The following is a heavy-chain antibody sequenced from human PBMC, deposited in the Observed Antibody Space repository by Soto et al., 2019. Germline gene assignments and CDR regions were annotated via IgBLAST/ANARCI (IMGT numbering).Heavy chain of an antibody. Sequence: SETLSLTCAVYGGSFSGYYWSWIRQPPGKGLEWIGEINHSGSTNYNPSLKSRVTISVDTSKNQFSLKLSSVTAADTAVYYCASRYGSGSYSRNYYYYYGMDVWGQGTTVTVSS. D-gene: IGHD3-10*01. CDR2: INHSGST. V-gene: IGHV4-34*01. CDR3: ASRYGSGSYSRNYYYYYGMDV. CDR1: GGSFSGYY. J-gene: IGHJ6*02.